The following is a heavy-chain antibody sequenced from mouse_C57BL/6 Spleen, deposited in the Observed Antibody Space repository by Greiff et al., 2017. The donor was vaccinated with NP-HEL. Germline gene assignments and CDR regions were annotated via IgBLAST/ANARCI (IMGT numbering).Heavy chain of an antibody. V-gene: IGHV1-69*01. D-gene: IGHD4-1*01. CDR3: ARLAWDAFDY. CDR2: IDPSDSYT. Sequence: VKLQQPGAELVMPGASVKLSCKASGYTFTSYWMHWVKQRPGQGLEWIGEIDPSDSYTNYNQKFKGKSTLTVDKSSSTAYMQLSSLTSEDSAVYYCARLAWDAFDYWGQGTTLTVSS. CDR1: GYTFTSYW. J-gene: IGHJ2*01.